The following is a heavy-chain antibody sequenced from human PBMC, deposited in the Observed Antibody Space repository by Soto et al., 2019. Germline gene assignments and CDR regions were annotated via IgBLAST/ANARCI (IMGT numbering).Heavy chain of an antibody. D-gene: IGHD1-26*01. Sequence: EVQLLESGGGLVQPGGSLRLSCAASGLTVNNYAMNWVRQAPGKGLEWVSGISGTGTSTYYADSVKGRFTISRDNSKNTLYLQMSSLRADDTAVYYCAKEGTGSYYPHYFDYWGQGTLVTVSS. CDR1: GLTVNNYA. J-gene: IGHJ4*02. V-gene: IGHV3-23*01. CDR3: AKEGTGSYYPHYFDY. CDR2: ISGTGTST.